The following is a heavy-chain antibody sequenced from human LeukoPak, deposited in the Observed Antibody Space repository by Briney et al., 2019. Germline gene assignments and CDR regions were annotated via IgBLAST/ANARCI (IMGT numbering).Heavy chain of an antibody. CDR1: GFRFRNYW. J-gene: IGHJ1*01. Sequence: GGSLRLPCVASGFRFRNYWMAWIRHAPGRGLEWVANINEDGNEKYYLDSVRGRFIISRDNARNSLFLQMNSLRGEDTGVYYCVRELVVGPAEYFQSWGQGTLVAVS. CDR2: INEDGNEK. V-gene: IGHV3-7*01. CDR3: VRELVVGPAEYFQS. D-gene: IGHD1-26*01.